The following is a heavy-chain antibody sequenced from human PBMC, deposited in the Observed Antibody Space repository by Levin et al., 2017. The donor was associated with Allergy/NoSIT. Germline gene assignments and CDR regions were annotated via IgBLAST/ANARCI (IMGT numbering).Heavy chain of an antibody. D-gene: IGHD3-10*01. CDR2: ISGSGGST. CDR3: AKDRTLLWSGEDY. CDR1: GFTFSSYA. Sequence: GESLKISCAASGFTFSSYAMSWVRQAPGKGLEWVSAISGSGGSTYYADSVKGRFTISRDNSKNTLYLQMNSLRAEDTAVYYCAKDRTLLWSGEDYWGQGTLVTVSS. V-gene: IGHV3-23*01. J-gene: IGHJ4*02.